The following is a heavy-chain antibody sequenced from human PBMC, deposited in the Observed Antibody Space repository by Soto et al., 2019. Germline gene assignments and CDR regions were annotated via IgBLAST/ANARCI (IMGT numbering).Heavy chain of an antibody. CDR2: IKQDGSEK. V-gene: IGHV3-7*01. CDR3: ARSFFYDFWSGSRPYYFDY. D-gene: IGHD3-3*01. CDR1: GFTFSSYC. J-gene: IGHJ4*02. Sequence: GGSLRLSCAASGFTFSSYCMSWVRQAPGKGLEWVANIKQDGSEKYYVDSVKGRFTISRDNAKNSLYLQMNSLRAEDTAVYYCARSFFYDFWSGSRPYYFDYWGQGTLVTVSS.